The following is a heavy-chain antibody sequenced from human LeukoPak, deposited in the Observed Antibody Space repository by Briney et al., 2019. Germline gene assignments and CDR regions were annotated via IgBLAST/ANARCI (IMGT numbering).Heavy chain of an antibody. V-gene: IGHV3-23*01. J-gene: IGHJ3*02. CDR3: AKGGGSYSGFDI. D-gene: IGHD1-26*01. CDR1: GFTFSNYA. CDR2: ISGSGGST. Sequence: GGSLRLSCAASGFTFSNYAMSWVRQAPGKGLEWVSAISGSGGSTHYADSVKGRLTISRDNSKNTLSLEMNSLRAEDTAVYYCAKGGGSYSGFDIWGHGTMVTVS.